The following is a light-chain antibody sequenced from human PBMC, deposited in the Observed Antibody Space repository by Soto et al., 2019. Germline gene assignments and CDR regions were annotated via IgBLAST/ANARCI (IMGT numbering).Light chain of an antibody. J-gene: IGKJ1*01. Sequence: DIQMTQSPSSLSASIGDRVTITCRASQSIINYLNWFQQKPGRAPKLMIYAASSLQSGVPSRFSGSGSGTDFTLTISSLQPDDFATYYCQHYNSYSEAFGQGTKVELK. CDR1: QSIINY. V-gene: IGKV1-16*01. CDR3: QHYNSYSEA. CDR2: AAS.